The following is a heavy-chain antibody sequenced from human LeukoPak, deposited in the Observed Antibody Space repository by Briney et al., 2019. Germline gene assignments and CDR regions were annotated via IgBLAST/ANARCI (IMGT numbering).Heavy chain of an antibody. CDR3: AGGQTYYYDTSGHYPLDY. Sequence: GGSLRLSCAASGFTFSTYWMTWVRQAPGKGLEWVANIKQDGSEKYYVDSAKGRFTISRDNAKNSLYLQMNSLRAEDTAVYYCAGGQTYYYDTSGHYPLDYWGQGTLVTVSS. CDR2: IKQDGSEK. D-gene: IGHD3-22*01. CDR1: GFTFSTYW. V-gene: IGHV3-7*01. J-gene: IGHJ4*02.